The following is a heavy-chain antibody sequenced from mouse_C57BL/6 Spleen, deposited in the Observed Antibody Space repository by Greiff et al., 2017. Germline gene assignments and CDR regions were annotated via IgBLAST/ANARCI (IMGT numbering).Heavy chain of an antibody. CDR1: GYTFTDYN. CDR3: ARRDYYGSRAYFDY. Sequence: EVKLQESGPELVKPGASVKIPCKASGYTFTDYNMDWVKQSHGKSLEWIGDITPNNGGTNYNQKFKGKATLTVDKSSSTAYMELRSLTSEDTAVHYWARRDYYGSRAYFDYWGQGTTLTVSS. D-gene: IGHD1-1*01. CDR2: ITPNNGGT. J-gene: IGHJ2*01. V-gene: IGHV1-18*01.